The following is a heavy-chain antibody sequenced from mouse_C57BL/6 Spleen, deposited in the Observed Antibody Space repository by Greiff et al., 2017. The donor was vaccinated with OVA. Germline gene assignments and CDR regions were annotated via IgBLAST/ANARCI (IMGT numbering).Heavy chain of an antibody. CDR2: ISSGGDYI. CDR3: TREGYGNYVPFDY. Sequence: DVKLQESGEGLVKPGGSLKLSCAASGFTFSSYAMSWVRQTPEKRLEWVAYISSGGDYIYYADTVKGRFTISRDNARNTLYLQMSSLKSEDTAMYYCTREGYGNYVPFDYWGQGTTLTVSS. D-gene: IGHD2-1*01. J-gene: IGHJ2*01. V-gene: IGHV5-9-1*02. CDR1: GFTFSSYA.